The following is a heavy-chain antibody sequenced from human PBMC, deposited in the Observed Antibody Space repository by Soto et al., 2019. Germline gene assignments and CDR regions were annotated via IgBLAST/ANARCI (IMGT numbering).Heavy chain of an antibody. CDR2: ISGYNGDT. V-gene: IGHV1-18*01. J-gene: IGHJ5*02. D-gene: IGHD3-10*01. CDR1: GYTFTRYG. CDR3: ARGVGSGTYYNQYNWFDP. Sequence: GASVKVSCKASGYTFTRYGISWVRQAPGQGLEWMGWISGYNGDTKDAQKFQGRVTMTTDTSTSTAYMELRSLRSDDTAVYYCARGVGSGTYYNQYNWFDPWGQGTLVTVSS.